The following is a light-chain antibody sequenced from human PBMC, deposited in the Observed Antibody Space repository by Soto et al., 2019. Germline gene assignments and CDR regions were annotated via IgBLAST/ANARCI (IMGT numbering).Light chain of an antibody. J-gene: IGLJ3*02. CDR3: SSYISGSTRV. Sequence: QSVLTQPASVSGSPGQSITIPCTGTSSDVGGCDCVSWYQQHPGKAPKLILYDVNNRPAGVSNRFSGSKSGNMASLTISGLQVEDEADYYCSSYISGSTRVFGGGTQLTVL. V-gene: IGLV2-14*03. CDR2: DVN. CDR1: SSDVGGCDC.